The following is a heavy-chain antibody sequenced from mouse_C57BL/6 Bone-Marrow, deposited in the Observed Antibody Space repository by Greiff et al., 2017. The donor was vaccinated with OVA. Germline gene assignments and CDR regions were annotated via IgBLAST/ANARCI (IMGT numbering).Heavy chain of an antibody. J-gene: IGHJ1*03. CDR3: ASPGSSYHWYFDV. V-gene: IGHV1-55*01. CDR1: GYTFTSYW. D-gene: IGHD1-1*01. Sequence: QVQLQQPGAELVKPGASVKLSCKASGYTFTSYWMHWVKPRPGQGLEWIGDIYPGSGSTNYNEKFKSKATLTVDTSSSTAYMQLSSLTSEDSAVYYCASPGSSYHWYFDVWGTGTTVTVSS. CDR2: IYPGSGST.